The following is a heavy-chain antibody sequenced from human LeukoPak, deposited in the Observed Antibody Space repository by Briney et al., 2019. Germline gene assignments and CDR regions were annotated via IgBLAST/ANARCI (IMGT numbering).Heavy chain of an antibody. J-gene: IGHJ4*02. CDR2: ISGSGGST. V-gene: IGHV3-23*01. CDR3: AKDPRGSGSYGSFDY. Sequence: GGSLRLSCAASGFTFSSYAMRWVRQARGKGLEWVSAISGSGGSTYYADSVKGRFTISRDNSKNTLYLQMNSLRAEDTAVYYCAKDPRGSGSYGSFDYWGQGTLVTVSS. D-gene: IGHD1-26*01. CDR1: GFTFSSYA.